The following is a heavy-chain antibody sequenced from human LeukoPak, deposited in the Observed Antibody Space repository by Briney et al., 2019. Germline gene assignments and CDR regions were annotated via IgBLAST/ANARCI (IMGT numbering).Heavy chain of an antibody. J-gene: IGHJ3*02. CDR3: ARDRQTGDAFDI. Sequence: PSETLSLTCTVSGGSISSYYWSWIRQPPGKGLEWIGYIYYSGSTNYNPSLKSRVTISVDTSKNQFSLKLSSVTAADTAVYYCARDRQTGDAFDIWGQGRMVTLSS. V-gene: IGHV4-59*01. D-gene: IGHD7-27*01. CDR1: GGSISSYY. CDR2: IYYSGST.